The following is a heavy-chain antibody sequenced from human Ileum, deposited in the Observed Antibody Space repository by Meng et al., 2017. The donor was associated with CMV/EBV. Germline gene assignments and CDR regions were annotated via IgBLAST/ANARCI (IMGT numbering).Heavy chain of an antibody. V-gene: IGHV3-74*01. Sequence: GESLKISCVASTFTLGNYWMSWVRQAPGKGLVWVSRINTDGGSTSYADSVKGRFTISRDNAKNTLYLQMNSLRVEDTAVYYCAKPGAEFDHYFDYWGQGILVTVSS. D-gene: IGHD1-14*01. CDR3: AKPGAEFDHYFDY. CDR2: INTDGGST. J-gene: IGHJ4*02. CDR1: TFTLGNYW.